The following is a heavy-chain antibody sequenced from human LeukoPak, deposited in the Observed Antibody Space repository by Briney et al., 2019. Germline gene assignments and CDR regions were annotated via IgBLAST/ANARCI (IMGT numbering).Heavy chain of an antibody. CDR2: IYSDRST. CDR1: GFTFSRYA. Sequence: GGSLRLSCAASGFTFSRYAITWVRQAPGKGLDWVSSIYSDRSTYYADSVKGRFTISRDNSKNTVHLQMNSLRAEDTAVYYCAKDQFGGYGSIDYWGQGTLVIVSS. V-gene: IGHV3-23*05. D-gene: IGHD5-12*01. J-gene: IGHJ4*02. CDR3: AKDQFGGYGSIDY.